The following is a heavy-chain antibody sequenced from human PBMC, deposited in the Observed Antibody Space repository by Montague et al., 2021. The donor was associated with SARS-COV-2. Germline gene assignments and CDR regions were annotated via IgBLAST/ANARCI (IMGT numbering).Heavy chain of an antibody. J-gene: IGHJ5*02. D-gene: IGHD3-3*01. CDR1: GGSISSGGYY. V-gene: IGHV4-31*03. CDR3: ARAVSITIFGLVGWFDP. CDR2: IYYSGST. Sequence: TLSLTCTVSGGSISSGGYYWSWIRQHQGKGLEWIGYIYYSGSTYYNPSLKSRVTISVDTSKNQFSLKLSSVTAADTAVYYCARAVSITIFGLVGWFDPWGQGTLVTVSS.